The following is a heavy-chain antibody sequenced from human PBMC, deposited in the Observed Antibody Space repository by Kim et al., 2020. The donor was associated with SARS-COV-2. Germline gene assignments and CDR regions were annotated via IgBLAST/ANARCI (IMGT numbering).Heavy chain of an antibody. D-gene: IGHD6-6*01. CDR3: SRPTPTPRPYYYGMDF. CDR1: GYTFTGYY. CDR2: INPNSGGT. Sequence: ASVKVSCKASGYTFTGYYMHWVRQAPGQGLEWMGWINPNSGGTNDAQKFQGRVTMTRDTYINTAYMELSRLISDDTAVYYCSRPTPTPRPYYYGMDFWGQGTMVTVSS. J-gene: IGHJ6*02. V-gene: IGHV1-2*02.